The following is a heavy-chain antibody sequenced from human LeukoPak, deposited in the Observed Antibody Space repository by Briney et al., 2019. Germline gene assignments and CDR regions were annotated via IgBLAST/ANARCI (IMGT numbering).Heavy chain of an antibody. D-gene: IGHD1-26*01. CDR3: ARRGTIDSGRPWN. Sequence: KTSGTLSLTCTVSGGSINISDYYWGWIRQPPGKGLEWIGSMHYSGSTYYNPSLKSRVTISVDTSKNQFSLKVSSVTAADTAVYYCARRGTIDSGRPWNWGQGTLVTVSS. V-gene: IGHV4-39*01. J-gene: IGHJ4*02. CDR1: GGSINISDYY. CDR2: MHYSGST.